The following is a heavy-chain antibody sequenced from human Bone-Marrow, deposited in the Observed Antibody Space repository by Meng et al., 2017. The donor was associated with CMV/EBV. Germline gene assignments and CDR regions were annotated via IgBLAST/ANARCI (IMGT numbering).Heavy chain of an antibody. CDR1: GGSISSDDYY. CDR3: ARALEVDYFDY. D-gene: IGHD2-15*01. Sequence: SETLSLTCTVSGGSISSDDYYWSWIRQPPGKGLEWIGYIYYSGNTYYNPSLKSRLTISVDTSKNQFSLKLNSVTAADTAVYYCARALEVDYFDYWGQGTLVTVSS. V-gene: IGHV4-30-4*08. CDR2: IYYSGNT. J-gene: IGHJ4*02.